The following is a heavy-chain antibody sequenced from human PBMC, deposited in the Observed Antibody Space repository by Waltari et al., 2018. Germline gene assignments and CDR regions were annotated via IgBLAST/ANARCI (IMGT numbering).Heavy chain of an antibody. CDR2: IHHSGTT. V-gene: IGHV4-34*01. J-gene: IGHJ4*02. CDR3: ARGDLHYGSSGFFY. D-gene: IGHD3-22*01. CDR1: GGSCNAYY. Sequence: QVQLHQWGAGLLKPSETLSLTCGVSGGSCNAYYWTWIRQPPGKGLEWIGEIHHSGTTDYNPSLNSRLTMSVDTSKKQISLKMSSVTAADTAVYYCARGDLHYGSSGFFYWGQGALVTVSS.